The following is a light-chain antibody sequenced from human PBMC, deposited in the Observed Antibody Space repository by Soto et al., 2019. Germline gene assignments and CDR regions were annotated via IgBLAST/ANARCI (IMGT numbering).Light chain of an antibody. V-gene: IGKV1-9*01. CDR3: QQLKSYPLT. CDR1: QAMSTY. Sequence: DIQLTQSPSFLSASIGDRVTISCRATQAMSTYLAWYQQKPGKAPKLLNYSASTLQSGVPSRFSGSGSVTWFTLTISSLQPEDFATYYCQQLKSYPLTFGGGTKVESK. J-gene: IGKJ4*01. CDR2: SAS.